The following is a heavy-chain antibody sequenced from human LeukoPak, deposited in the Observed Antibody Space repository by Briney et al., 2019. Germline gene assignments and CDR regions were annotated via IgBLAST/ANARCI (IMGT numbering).Heavy chain of an antibody. CDR1: GFTYSTYG. J-gene: IGHJ4*02. CDR3: AKAPVTSCRGAYCYPFDY. Sequence: PGGSLRLSCLVSGFTYSTYGMSWVRQAPGKGLEWVSSISSHSSYIYYADSVKGRFTISRDNAKNSLYLQLNSLRAEDAAVYYCAKAPVTSCRGAYCYPFDYWGQGTLVTVSS. D-gene: IGHD2-21*01. CDR2: ISSHSSYI. V-gene: IGHV3-21*04.